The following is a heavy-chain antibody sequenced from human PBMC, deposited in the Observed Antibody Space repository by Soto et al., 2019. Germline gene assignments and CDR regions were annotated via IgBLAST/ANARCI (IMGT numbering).Heavy chain of an antibody. D-gene: IGHD6-13*01. Sequence: SVKVSCKASGGTFSSYAISWVRQAPGQGLEWMGGVIPIFGTANYAQKFQGRVTITADESTSTAYMELSSLRAEDTAVYYCARHAAPSSSWYLVEGLYGYCFDYWGQGTLVTVSS. CDR1: GGTFSSYA. V-gene: IGHV1-69*13. CDR2: VIPIFGTA. J-gene: IGHJ4*02. CDR3: ARHAAPSSSWYLVEGLYGYCFDY.